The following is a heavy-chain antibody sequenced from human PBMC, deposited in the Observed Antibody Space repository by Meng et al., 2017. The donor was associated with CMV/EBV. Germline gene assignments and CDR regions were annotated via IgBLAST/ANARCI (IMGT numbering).Heavy chain of an antibody. CDR2: ISGSGGST. Sequence: EVQLLESXXGLVQXGGSLRLSCAASGFTFSSYAMSWVRQAPGKGLEWVSAISGSGGSTYYADSVKGRFTISRDNSKNTLYLQMNSLRAEDTAVYYCAKDQRVVKRSGDWFDSWGQGTLVTVSS. CDR3: AKDQRVVKRSGDWFDS. D-gene: IGHD3-22*01. V-gene: IGHV3-23*01. J-gene: IGHJ5*01. CDR1: GFTFSSYA.